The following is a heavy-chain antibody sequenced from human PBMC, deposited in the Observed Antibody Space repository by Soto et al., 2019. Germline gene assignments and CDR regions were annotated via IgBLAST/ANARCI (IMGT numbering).Heavy chain of an antibody. CDR3: ARGGHYDSSGAAPSPLIG. Sequence: SETLSLTCTVSGGSISSHYWTWIWIRQLPGRGLEWVGYIYDSVKTKYNPSLKSRVTISVDTSKNQFSLQLSSVTAADTAVYYCARGGHYDSSGAAPSPLIGWGQGTLVTVSS. V-gene: IGHV4-59*11. J-gene: IGHJ4*02. CDR1: GGSISSHY. D-gene: IGHD3-22*01. CDR2: IYDSVKT.